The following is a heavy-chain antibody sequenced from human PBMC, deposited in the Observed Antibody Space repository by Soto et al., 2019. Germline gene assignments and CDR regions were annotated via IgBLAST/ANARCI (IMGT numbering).Heavy chain of an antibody. Sequence: QVQLQQWGAGLLKPSETLSLTCAVYGGSFSGYYWSWSRQPPGKGLEWIGEINHSGSTNYNPSLKSRVTIPVDTSQNQFALKLSSVTAADTAVYYCARGALKKIVVVVEAFDSWGQGTMVTVSS. CDR1: GGSFSGYY. CDR3: ARGALKKIVVVVEAFDS. CDR2: INHSGST. D-gene: IGHD3-22*01. J-gene: IGHJ3*02. V-gene: IGHV4-34*01.